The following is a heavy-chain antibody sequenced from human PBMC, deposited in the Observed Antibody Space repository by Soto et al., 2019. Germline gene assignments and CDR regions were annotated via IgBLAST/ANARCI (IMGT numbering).Heavy chain of an antibody. D-gene: IGHD6-19*01. V-gene: IGHV3-33*01. J-gene: IGHJ4*02. CDR2: IWYDGSNK. CDR3: ARGGYSRGWSHDY. Sequence: QVQLVESGGGVVQPGRSLRLSCAASGFTFSSYGMHWVRQAPGKGLEWVAVIWYDGSNKYYADSVKGRFTISRDNSKNTLYLQMNSLRAEDTAGYYCARGGYSRGWSHDYWGQGTLVTVSS. CDR1: GFTFSSYG.